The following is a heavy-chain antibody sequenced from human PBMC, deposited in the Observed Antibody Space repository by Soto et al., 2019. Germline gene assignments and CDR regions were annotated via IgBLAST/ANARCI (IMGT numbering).Heavy chain of an antibody. CDR2: IYPGDSDT. J-gene: IGHJ6*02. V-gene: IGHV5-51*01. Sequence: GESLKISCKGSGYSFTSYWIGWVRQMPGKGLEWMGIIYPGDSDTRYSPSFQGQVTISADKSISTAYLQWSSLKASDTAMYYCARRGVNRGGSWPTPYYYGMDVWGQGTTVTVSS. CDR1: GYSFTSYW. CDR3: ARRGVNRGGSWPTPYYYGMDV. D-gene: IGHD6-13*01.